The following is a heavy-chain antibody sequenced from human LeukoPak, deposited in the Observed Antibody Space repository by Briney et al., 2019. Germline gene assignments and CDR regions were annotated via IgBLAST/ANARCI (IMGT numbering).Heavy chain of an antibody. CDR3: ARASGSYGSGSYYYYGMDV. Sequence: ASVKVSCKASGYTFTGYYMHWVRQAPGQGLEWMGWINPNSGGTNYAQKFQGRVTMTRDTSISTAYMELSRLRSDDTAVYYCARASGSYGSGSYYYYGMDVWGKGTTVTVSS. CDR1: GYTFTGYY. V-gene: IGHV1-2*02. D-gene: IGHD3-10*01. J-gene: IGHJ6*04. CDR2: INPNSGGT.